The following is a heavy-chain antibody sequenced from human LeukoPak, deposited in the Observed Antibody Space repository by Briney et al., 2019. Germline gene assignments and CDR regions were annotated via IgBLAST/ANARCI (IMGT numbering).Heavy chain of an antibody. D-gene: IGHD3-10*01. CDR1: GYTFTGYY. J-gene: IGHJ4*02. Sequence: SVKVSCKASGYTFTGYYMHWVRQAPGQGLEWMGGIIPIFGTANYAQKFQGRVTITADESTSTAYMELSSLRSEDTAVYYCARAHHYYGSGSYYVAPFDYWGQGTLVTVSS. CDR2: IIPIFGTA. CDR3: ARAHHYYGSGSYYVAPFDY. V-gene: IGHV1-69*13.